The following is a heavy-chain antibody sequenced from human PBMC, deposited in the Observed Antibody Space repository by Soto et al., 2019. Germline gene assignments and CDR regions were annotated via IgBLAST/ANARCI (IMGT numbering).Heavy chain of an antibody. J-gene: IGHJ4*02. D-gene: IGHD3-16*01. V-gene: IGHV3-23*01. CDR3: AKGGLITTSPYDFDY. CDR1: GFTFNNYA. Sequence: DVQLLESGGGLVQPGGSLRLSCAASGFTFNNYAMNWVRQAPGTGLEWVSTISGNGGSTYYADSVKGRFTISRDNSKNTLYLQMNSLRAEDTALYYCAKGGLITTSPYDFDYWGQGTLVTVSP. CDR2: ISGNGGST.